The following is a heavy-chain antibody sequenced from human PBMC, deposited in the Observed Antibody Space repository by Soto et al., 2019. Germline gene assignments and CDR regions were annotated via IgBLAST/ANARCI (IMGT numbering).Heavy chain of an antibody. CDR2: ISSSSSYI. J-gene: IGHJ5*02. CDR3: ARSGGNWFDP. Sequence: PGGSLRLSCAASGFTFSSYSMNWVRQASGKGLEWVSSISSSSSYIYYADSVKGRFTISRDNAKNSLYLQMNSLRAEDTAVYYCARSGGNWFDPWGQGTLVTVSS. V-gene: IGHV3-21*01. CDR1: GFTFSSYS. D-gene: IGHD3-16*01.